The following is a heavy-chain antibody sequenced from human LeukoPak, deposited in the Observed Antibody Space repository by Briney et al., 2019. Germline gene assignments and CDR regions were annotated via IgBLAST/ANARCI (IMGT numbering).Heavy chain of an antibody. CDR2: IWYDGSNK. V-gene: IGHV3-30*04. CDR1: GFTFSDSA. D-gene: IGHD2/OR15-2a*01. CDR3: AREDHSKGDY. Sequence: SLSLSCAASGFTFSDSAKHWVRQAPGKGLEWVAVIWYDGSNKNYADSVKGRFTISRDNSKNTLYLQMNSLRDEDTAVYYCAREDHSKGDYWGQGTLVTVSS. J-gene: IGHJ4*02.